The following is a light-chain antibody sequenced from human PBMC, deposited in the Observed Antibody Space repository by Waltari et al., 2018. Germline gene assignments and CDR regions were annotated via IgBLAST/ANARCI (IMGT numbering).Light chain of an antibody. J-gene: IGLJ2*01. CDR1: RSNIGAVYD. CDR2: RNN. CDR3: QSYDSSLSGPVV. Sequence: QSVLTQPPSVSGAPGQTVTISCTESRSNIGAVYDVHWYQQVPGTAPKLLIFRNNNRPSGVRDRFSGSKSGTSASLAITGLRAEDEAYYYCQSYDSSLSGPVVFGGGTRLIVL. V-gene: IGLV1-40*01.